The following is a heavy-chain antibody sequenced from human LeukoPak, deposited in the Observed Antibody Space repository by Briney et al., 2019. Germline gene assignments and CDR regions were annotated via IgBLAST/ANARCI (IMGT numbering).Heavy chain of an antibody. CDR1: GGTFSSYA. J-gene: IGHJ4*02. CDR3: ARGPVDYYDSSGYYFFDY. D-gene: IGHD3-22*01. V-gene: IGHV1-69*06. Sequence: ASVKVSCKASGGTFSSYAISWVRQAPGQGLEWIGGIIPIFGTANYAQKFQGRVTITADKSTSTAYMELSSLRSEDTAVYYCARGPVDYYDSSGYYFFDYWGQGTLVTVSS. CDR2: IIPIFGTA.